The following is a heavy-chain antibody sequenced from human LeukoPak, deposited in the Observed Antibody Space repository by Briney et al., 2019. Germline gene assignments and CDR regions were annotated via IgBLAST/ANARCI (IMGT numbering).Heavy chain of an antibody. CDR1: GYTFTGYY. Sequence: EASVKVSCKASGYTFTGYYMHWVRRAPGQGLEWMGRINPNSGGTNYAQKFQGRVTMTRDTSISTAYMELSRLRSDDTAVYYCARLGYSSGWYYFDYWGQGTLVTVSS. J-gene: IGHJ4*02. CDR3: ARLGYSSGWYYFDY. V-gene: IGHV1-2*06. D-gene: IGHD6-19*01. CDR2: INPNSGGT.